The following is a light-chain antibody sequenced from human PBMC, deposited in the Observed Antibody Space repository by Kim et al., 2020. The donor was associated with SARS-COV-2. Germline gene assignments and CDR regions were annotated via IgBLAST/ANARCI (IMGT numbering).Light chain of an antibody. J-gene: IGLJ3*02. CDR3: QSRDSGGRVM. CDR1: SLRSYY. V-gene: IGLV3-19*01. CDR2: GRN. Sequence: SSELTQDPVVSVALGKTVRITCQGDSLRSYYATWYQQKPRQAPVLVIFGRNNRPSGIPDRFSGSASGNTASLTISGTQAEDEADFYCQSRDSGGRVMFGGGTKLTVL.